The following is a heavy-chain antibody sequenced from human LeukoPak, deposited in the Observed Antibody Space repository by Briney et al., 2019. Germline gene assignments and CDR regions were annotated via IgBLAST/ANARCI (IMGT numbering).Heavy chain of an antibody. J-gene: IGHJ3*02. CDR1: GYTFTNYY. CDR3: ARGSSRSPRDAFDI. V-gene: IGHV1-46*01. Sequence: ASVKVSSKASGYTFTNYYMHWVRQAPGQGLEWMGIISPSGSSTTYAQKFQGRVTMTRDMSTTTVYMELSSLRSEDTAVYYCARGSSRSPRDAFDIWGQGTMVSVSS. CDR2: ISPSGSST.